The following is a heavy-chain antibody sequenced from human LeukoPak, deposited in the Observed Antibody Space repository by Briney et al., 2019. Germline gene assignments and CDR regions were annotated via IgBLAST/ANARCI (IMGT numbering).Heavy chain of an antibody. CDR1: GGSISSYY. D-gene: IGHD4-23*01. CDR3: ARELGYGGLFDY. V-gene: IGHV4-59*12. J-gene: IGHJ4*02. Sequence: SETLSLTCTVSGGSISSYYWSWIRQPPGKGLEWIGYIYHSGSTYYNPSLKSRVTISVDRSKNQFSLKLSSVTAADTAVYYCARELGYGGLFDYWGQGTLVTVSS. CDR2: IYHSGST.